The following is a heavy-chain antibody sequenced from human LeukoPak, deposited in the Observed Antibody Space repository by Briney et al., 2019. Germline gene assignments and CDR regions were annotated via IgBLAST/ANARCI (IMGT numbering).Heavy chain of an antibody. Sequence: GGSLRLSCAASGFTFSNSGMNWVRQAPGKGLEWVANINKDGGEKYYVDSVKGRFTISRDNAKNSLYLQMNNLRAEDTAVFYCARSLDYWGQGTLVTVSS. CDR1: GFTFSNSG. CDR3: ARSLDY. CDR2: INKDGGEK. V-gene: IGHV3-7*03. J-gene: IGHJ4*02.